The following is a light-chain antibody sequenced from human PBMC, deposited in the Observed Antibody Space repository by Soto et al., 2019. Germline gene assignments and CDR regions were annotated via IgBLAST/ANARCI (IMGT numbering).Light chain of an antibody. V-gene: IGKV1-6*01. CDR1: QGIXNA. CDR2: GAS. Sequence: HLTQCPSSLSASEGDSVPISCRASQGIXNALAWYQQKPGKPPKFLXDGASNLQSGGPPRLSGSGSGTDFTLAISSLQPEYSANYYCQQDIKDTWTFGQGTKVDIK. CDR3: QQDIKDTWT. J-gene: IGKJ1*01.